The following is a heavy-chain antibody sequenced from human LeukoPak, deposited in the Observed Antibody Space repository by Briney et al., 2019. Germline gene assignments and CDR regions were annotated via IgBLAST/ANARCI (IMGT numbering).Heavy chain of an antibody. J-gene: IGHJ6*02. V-gene: IGHV3-23*01. CDR2: ISGSGGST. D-gene: IGHD3-3*01. Sequence: GGSLRLSCAASGFTFSSYAMSWVRQAPGKGLEWDSAISGSGGSTYYADSVKGRFTISRDNSKNTLYLQMNSLRAEDTAVYYCAKGLNYDFWSGYLAVEYHYYGMDVWGQGTTVTVSS. CDR1: GFTFSSYA. CDR3: AKGLNYDFWSGYLAVEYHYYGMDV.